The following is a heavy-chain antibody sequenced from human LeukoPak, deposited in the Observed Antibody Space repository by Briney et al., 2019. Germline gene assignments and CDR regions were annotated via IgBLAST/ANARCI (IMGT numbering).Heavy chain of an antibody. J-gene: IGHJ4*02. D-gene: IGHD2-15*01. V-gene: IGHV4-39*01. CDR1: GASIRNTSFY. CDR2: IYSSGTT. CDR3: AHYYCSGGSCYSEPNFDY. Sequence: PSETLSLTCAVSGASIRNTSFYWGWIRQPPGKGLQWIASIYSSGTTYYNPSIKSRITLFVDTSKNQVSLKLRSVTAADTAVYYCAHYYCSGGSCYSEPNFDYWGQGTLVTVSS.